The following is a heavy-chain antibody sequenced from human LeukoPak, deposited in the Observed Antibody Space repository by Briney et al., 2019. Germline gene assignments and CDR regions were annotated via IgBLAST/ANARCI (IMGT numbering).Heavy chain of an antibody. CDR2: IIPIFGTA. V-gene: IGHV1-69*01. Sequence: ASVKVSCKASGGTFSSYAISWVRQAPGQGLEWMGGIIPIFGTANYAQKFQGRVTITADESTSTAYMELSSLRSEDTAVYYCARGPWDSSGYLDAFDIWGQGTMVTVSS. CDR1: GGTFSSYA. J-gene: IGHJ3*02. CDR3: ARGPWDSSGYLDAFDI. D-gene: IGHD3-22*01.